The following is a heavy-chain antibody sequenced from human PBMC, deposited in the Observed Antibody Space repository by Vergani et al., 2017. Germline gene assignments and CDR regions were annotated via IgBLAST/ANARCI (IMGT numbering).Heavy chain of an antibody. CDR2: ISYDGSNK. CDR1: GFTFSSYA. CDR3: AREAGRRMLTLDC. V-gene: IGHV3-30-3*01. D-gene: IGHD4/OR15-4a*01. Sequence: QVQLVESGGGVVQPGRPLRLPCAAPGFTFSSYAMHWVRQAPGKGLGWVAVISYDGSNKYYADSVKRRFTISRDNSKNTLYLQMNSLRAVDTAVYYCAREAGRRMLTLDCGGQGTLVTVSS. J-gene: IGHJ4*01.